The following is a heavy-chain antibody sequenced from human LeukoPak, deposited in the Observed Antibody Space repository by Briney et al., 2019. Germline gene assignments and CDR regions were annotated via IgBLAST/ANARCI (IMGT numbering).Heavy chain of an antibody. J-gene: IGHJ4*02. Sequence: GASVKVSCKASGGTFSSYAISWVRQAPGQGLEWMGGIIPIFGTANYAQKFQGRVTITTDESTSTAYMELSSLRSEDTAVYYCARGVYSGSYTALDYWGQGTLVTVSS. D-gene: IGHD1-26*01. V-gene: IGHV1-69*05. CDR2: IIPIFGTA. CDR1: GGTFSSYA. CDR3: ARGVYSGSYTALDY.